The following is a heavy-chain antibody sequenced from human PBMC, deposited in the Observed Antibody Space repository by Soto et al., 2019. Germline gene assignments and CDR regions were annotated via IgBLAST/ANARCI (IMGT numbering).Heavy chain of an antibody. D-gene: IGHD3-3*01. Sequence: PSETLSLTCFVSGGSVTSHHWSWIRQFPGQGLEWIAYTSYTGNTNYNPSLQSRVTISLDTSKNQLSLKLTSMPAADTAVYYCAKDSSPGYYDFWSGYLFRYGMDVWGQGTTVTVSS. CDR3: AKDSSPGYYDFWSGYLFRYGMDV. V-gene: IGHV4-59*02. J-gene: IGHJ6*02. CDR2: TSYTGNT. CDR1: GGSVTSHH.